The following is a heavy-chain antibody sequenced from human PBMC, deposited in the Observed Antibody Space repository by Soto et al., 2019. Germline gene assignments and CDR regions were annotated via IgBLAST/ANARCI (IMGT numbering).Heavy chain of an antibody. D-gene: IGHD6-19*01. J-gene: IGHJ6*03. V-gene: IGHV3-30*18. Sequence: SLRLSCAPSGFTYSSYRMNWVRPAPDKGLEWVAVISYDGSNKYYADSVKVRFTISRDNSKNTLYLQMNNLRAEDTAVYYCAKVSAGTDYYYYMDVWGKGTTVTVSS. CDR1: GFTYSSYR. CDR2: ISYDGSNK. CDR3: AKVSAGTDYYYYMDV.